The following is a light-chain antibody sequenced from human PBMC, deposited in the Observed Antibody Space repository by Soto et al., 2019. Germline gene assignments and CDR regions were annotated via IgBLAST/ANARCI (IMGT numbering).Light chain of an antibody. CDR1: SSDVGGYNY. Sequence: QSALTQPASVSGSPGQSITISCTGTSSDVGGYNYVSWYQQHPGKAPKLRIYDVSNRPSGVSNRFSGSKSGNTASLTISGIQAEDEDDYYCSSYTSGRTLAVFGGGSKLTVL. V-gene: IGLV2-14*01. CDR2: DVS. J-gene: IGLJ3*02. CDR3: SSYTSGRTLAV.